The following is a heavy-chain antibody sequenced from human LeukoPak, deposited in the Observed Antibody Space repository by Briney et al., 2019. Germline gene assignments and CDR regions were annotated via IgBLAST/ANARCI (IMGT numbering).Heavy chain of an antibody. CDR1: GGTFSSYA. CDR2: IIPIFGTA. Sequence: SVKVSCKASGGTFSSYAISWVRQAPGQGLEWMGGIIPIFGTANYAQKFQGRVTITADESTSTAYMELSSLRSEDTAVYYCARGPLFGVVRSYYYYMDVWGKGTTVTVSS. V-gene: IGHV1-69*13. CDR3: ARGPLFGVVRSYYYYMDV. D-gene: IGHD3-3*01. J-gene: IGHJ6*03.